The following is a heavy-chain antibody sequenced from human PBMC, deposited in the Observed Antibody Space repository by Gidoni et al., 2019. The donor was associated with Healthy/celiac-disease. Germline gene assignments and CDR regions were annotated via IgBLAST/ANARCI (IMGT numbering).Heavy chain of an antibody. J-gene: IGHJ2*01. D-gene: IGHD4-17*01. CDR1: GFTFSSYW. Sequence: EVQLVESGGGLVQPGGSLRLSCAASGFTFSSYWMSWVRQAPGKGLEWVANIKQDGSEKYYVDSVKGRFTISRDNAKNSLYLQMNSLRAEDTAVYYCARDFRRWPKKSWYFDLWGRGTLVTVSS. CDR3: ARDFRRWPKKSWYFDL. V-gene: IGHV3-7*01. CDR2: IKQDGSEK.